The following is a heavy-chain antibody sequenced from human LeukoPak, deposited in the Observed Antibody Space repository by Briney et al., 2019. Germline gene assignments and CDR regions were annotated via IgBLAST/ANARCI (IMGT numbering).Heavy chain of an antibody. CDR2: ISYDGSNK. Sequence: PGGSLRLSCAASGFTFSSYGMHWVRQAPGKGLEWVAVISYDGSNKYYADSVKGRFTISRDNSKNTLYLQMNSLRAEDTAVYYCAKDGYCSSTSCYVSSYYYYYGMDVWGQGTTVTVSS. J-gene: IGHJ6*02. CDR1: GFTFSSYG. V-gene: IGHV3-30*18. CDR3: AKDGYCSSTSCYVSSYYYYYGMDV. D-gene: IGHD2-2*03.